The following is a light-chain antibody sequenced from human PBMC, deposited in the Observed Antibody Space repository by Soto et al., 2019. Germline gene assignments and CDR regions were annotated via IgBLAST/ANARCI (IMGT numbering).Light chain of an antibody. V-gene: IGLV2-14*01. J-gene: IGLJ3*02. CDR1: RXDVGGYNY. Sequence: QSALTQPASVSWATGQSLTISCTGTRXDVGGYNYVAWYKQHQGTAPKLIIDEVRNRRSGDSNRCSCSKSVNTASLTISGFHAEHEAAYYCCSYTTSTTWVFGGGTKVTVL. CDR2: EVR. CDR3: CSYTTSTTWV.